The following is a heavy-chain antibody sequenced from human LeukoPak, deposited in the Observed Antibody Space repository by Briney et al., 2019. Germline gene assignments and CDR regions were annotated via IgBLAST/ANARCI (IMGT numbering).Heavy chain of an antibody. CDR1: GYTFTSYY. Sequence: ASVKVSCKASGYTFTSYYMHWVRQAPGQGLEWMGIINPSGGSTSYAQKFQGRVTMTRDTSTSTVYMELSSLRSEDTAVYYCARDDPGVAATAPYFDCWGQGTLVTVSS. CDR2: INPSGGST. D-gene: IGHD2-15*01. J-gene: IGHJ4*02. V-gene: IGHV1-46*01. CDR3: ARDDPGVAATAPYFDC.